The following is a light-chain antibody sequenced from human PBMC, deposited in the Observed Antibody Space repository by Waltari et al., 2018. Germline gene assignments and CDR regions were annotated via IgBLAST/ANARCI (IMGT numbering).Light chain of an antibody. CDR1: KNIMTS. Sequence: IQMTQSPSTLSASVGDRITISCRANKNIMTSLAWYQQKAGKDPKLLIYEASSLETGVPTRLSGSGSVTEFTLTISSLQPDDSAIYYCQQYYTLSYTFGQGTNLEI. CDR2: EAS. V-gene: IGKV1-5*03. J-gene: IGKJ2*01. CDR3: QQYYTLSYT.